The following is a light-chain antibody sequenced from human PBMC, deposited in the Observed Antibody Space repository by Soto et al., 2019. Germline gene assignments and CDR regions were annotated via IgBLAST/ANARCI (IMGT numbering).Light chain of an antibody. V-gene: IGKV3-15*01. Sequence: EIVMTQSPATLSVSPGERATLSCRASQSVSSNLAWYQQKPGQAPRLLIYGASTRATGIPARFSGSGSGTDFTLTISSLEPEGVAVDNSQQRRNPTPWWRVGQGTKVDI. CDR1: QSVSSN. J-gene: IGKJ1*01. CDR3: QQRRNPTPWWR. CDR2: GAS.